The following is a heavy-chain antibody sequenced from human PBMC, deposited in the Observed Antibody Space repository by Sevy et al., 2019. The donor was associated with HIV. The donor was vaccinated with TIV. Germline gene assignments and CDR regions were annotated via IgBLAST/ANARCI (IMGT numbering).Heavy chain of an antibody. V-gene: IGHV4-39*01. D-gene: IGHD5-12*01. CDR1: GASISTTGYY. CDR3: AEPFLTYNSGWSYFDF. CDR2: IRYSGST. J-gene: IGHJ4*02. Sequence: SETLSLTCTVSGASISTTGYYWGWIRQPPGKGLEWIASIRYSGSTFYNPSLKSRVTISADTSKNQFSLKLNSVTAADTAIYYCAEPFLTYNSGWSYFDFWGQGTVVTVSS.